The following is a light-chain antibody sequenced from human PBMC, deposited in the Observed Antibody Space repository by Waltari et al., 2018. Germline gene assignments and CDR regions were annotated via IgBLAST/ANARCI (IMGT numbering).Light chain of an antibody. CDR2: RNN. J-gene: IGLJ2*01. V-gene: IGLV1-47*01. CDR3: AAWDNSLSRVI. Sequence: QSVLTQPPSASGTPGQRVTISCSASSSDIGPNNVYWYQQLPGTAPKLLIYRNNQRPSGVPDRFSGSKSGTSASLAIGGLRSEDEAYYYCAAWDNSLSRVIFGGGTKLSVL. CDR1: SSDIGPNN.